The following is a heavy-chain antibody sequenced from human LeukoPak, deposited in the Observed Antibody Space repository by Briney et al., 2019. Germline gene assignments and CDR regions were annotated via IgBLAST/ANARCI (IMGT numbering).Heavy chain of an antibody. J-gene: IGHJ5*02. Sequence: GASVKVSCKASGYTFTSYGISWVRQAPGQGLEWMGWISAYNGNTNYAQKLQGRVTMTTDTSTSTAYMELRSLRSDDTAVYYCARYCSGGSCWRWFDPWGQRTLVTVSS. D-gene: IGHD2-15*01. V-gene: IGHV1-18*01. CDR1: GYTFTSYG. CDR2: ISAYNGNT. CDR3: ARYCSGGSCWRWFDP.